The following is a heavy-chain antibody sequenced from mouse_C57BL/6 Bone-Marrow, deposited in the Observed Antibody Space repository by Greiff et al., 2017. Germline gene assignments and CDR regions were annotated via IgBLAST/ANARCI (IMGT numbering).Heavy chain of an antibody. CDR1: GYTFTSYW. J-gene: IGHJ2*01. CDR2: IDPSDSET. Sequence: QVQLQQPGAELVRPGSSVKLSCKASGYTFTSYWMHWVKQRPIQGLEWIGNIDPSDSETHYNQKFKDKATLTVDKSSSTAYMQLSSLTSEASAVYYCLYDGFFSPGWGQGTTLTVSS. V-gene: IGHV1-52*01. D-gene: IGHD2-3*01. CDR3: LYDGFFSPG.